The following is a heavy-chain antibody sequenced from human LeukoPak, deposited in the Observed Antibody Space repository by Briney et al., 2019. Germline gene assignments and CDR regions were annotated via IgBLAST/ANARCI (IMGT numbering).Heavy chain of an antibody. Sequence: ASVKVSCKASGGTFSSYAISWVRQATGQGLEWMGWMNPNSGNTGYAQKFQGRVTMTRNTSISTAYMELSSLRSEDTAVYYCARTAPPRYCSGGSCYSGYYYYYYMDVWGKGTTVTVSS. D-gene: IGHD2-15*01. J-gene: IGHJ6*03. V-gene: IGHV1-8*02. CDR3: ARTAPPRYCSGGSCYSGYYYYYYMDV. CDR1: GGTFSSYA. CDR2: MNPNSGNT.